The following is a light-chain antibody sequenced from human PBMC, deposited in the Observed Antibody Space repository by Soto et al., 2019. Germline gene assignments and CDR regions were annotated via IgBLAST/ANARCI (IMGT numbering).Light chain of an antibody. V-gene: IGLV1-51*01. J-gene: IGLJ3*02. Sequence: QSVLTQPPSVSAAPGQKVTISCSGSSSNIGENFVSWYQHIPGTAPKLVIHDTSGRPSGIPDRFSGSKSGTSAILGITGLQTGDEATYYCLTWDSSLSAGVFGGGTKLTVL. CDR1: SSNIGENF. CDR2: DTS. CDR3: LTWDSSLSAGV.